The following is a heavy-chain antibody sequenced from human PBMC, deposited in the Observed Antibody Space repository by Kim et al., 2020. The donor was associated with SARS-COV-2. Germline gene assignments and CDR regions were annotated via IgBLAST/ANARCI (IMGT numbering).Heavy chain of an antibody. CDR3: ARDVVKGFWFGEVRWFDP. CDR1: GYTFTRNY. Sequence: ASVKVSCKASGYTFTRNYMHWVRQAPGQGLEWMGIINPSDGRTTYAQKFQGRVTMTRDTSTSTVYMELSSLRSEDTAVYYCARDVVKGFWFGEVRWFDPWGQGTLVTVSS. V-gene: IGHV1-46*01. J-gene: IGHJ5*02. D-gene: IGHD3-10*01. CDR2: INPSDGRT.